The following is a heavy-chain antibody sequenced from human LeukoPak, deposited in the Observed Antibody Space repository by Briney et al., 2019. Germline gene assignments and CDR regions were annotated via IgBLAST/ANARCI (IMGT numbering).Heavy chain of an antibody. Sequence: PGGSLRLSCAASGFTFSSYGMHWVRQAPGKGLEWVAFIRYDGSNKYYADSVKGRFTISGDNSKNTLYLQMNSLRAEDTAVYYCAKDHIAVAGNDAGDWGQGTLVTVSS. V-gene: IGHV3-30*02. D-gene: IGHD6-19*01. CDR2: IRYDGSNK. J-gene: IGHJ4*02. CDR1: GFTFSSYG. CDR3: AKDHIAVAGNDAGD.